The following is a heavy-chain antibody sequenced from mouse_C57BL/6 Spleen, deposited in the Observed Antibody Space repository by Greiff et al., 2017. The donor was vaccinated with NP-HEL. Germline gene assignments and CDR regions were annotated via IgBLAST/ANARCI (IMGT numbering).Heavy chain of an antibody. D-gene: IGHD1-1*01. CDR2: ISDGGSYT. J-gene: IGHJ3*01. Sequence: EVMLVESGGGLVKPGGSLKLSCAASGFTFSSYAMSWVRQTPEKRLEWVATISDGGSYTYYPDNVKGRFTISRDNAKNNLYLQMSHLKSEDTAMYYCARDRDYGSSYLAWFAYWGQGTLVTVSA. CDR1: GFTFSSYA. V-gene: IGHV5-4*01. CDR3: ARDRDYGSSYLAWFAY.